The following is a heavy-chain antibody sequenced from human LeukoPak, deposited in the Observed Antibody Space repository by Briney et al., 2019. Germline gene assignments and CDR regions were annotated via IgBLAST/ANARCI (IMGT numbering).Heavy chain of an antibody. V-gene: IGHV4-4*07. CDR1: GGSISSYY. CDR2: IYTSGST. J-gene: IGHJ3*02. D-gene: IGHD3-10*01. CDR3: ARERGSGVIGAFDI. Sequence: SETLSLTCTVSGGSISSYYWSWIRQPAGKGLEWIGRIYTSGSTNYNPSLKGRVTMSVDTSKNQFSLKLSSVTAADTAVYYCARERGSGVIGAFDIWGQGTMVTVSS.